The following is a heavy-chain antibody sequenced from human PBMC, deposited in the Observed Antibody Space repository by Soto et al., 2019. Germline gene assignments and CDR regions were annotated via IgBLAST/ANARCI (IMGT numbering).Heavy chain of an antibody. D-gene: IGHD6-13*01. CDR3: VRGKVAAGFDY. Sequence: GGSLRLSCAASGFTFSSYSMNWVRQAPGKGLEWVSSISSSSSYIYYVDSVKGRITISRDNARSTLHLHVNSLTAEDTAVYYCVRGKVAAGFDYWGQGPRSPSPQ. J-gene: IGHJ4*02. V-gene: IGHV3-21*01. CDR2: ISSSSSYI. CDR1: GFTFSSYS.